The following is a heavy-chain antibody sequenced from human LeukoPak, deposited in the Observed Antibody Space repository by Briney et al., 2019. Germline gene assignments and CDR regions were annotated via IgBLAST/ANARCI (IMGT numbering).Heavy chain of an antibody. Sequence: SETLSLTCTVSGGSISSGGYYWSWIRQHPGKGLEWIGYIYYSGSTYYNPSLKSRVTISVDTSKNQFSLKLSSVTAADTAVYYCARADITMVRGVTIHNWFDAWGQGTLVTVSS. V-gene: IGHV4-31*03. CDR3: ARADITMVRGVTIHNWFDA. D-gene: IGHD3-10*01. CDR1: GGSISSGGYY. J-gene: IGHJ5*02. CDR2: IYYSGST.